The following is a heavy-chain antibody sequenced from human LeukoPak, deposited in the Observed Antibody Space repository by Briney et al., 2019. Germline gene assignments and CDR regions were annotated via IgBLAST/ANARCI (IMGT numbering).Heavy chain of an antibody. V-gene: IGHV4-39*01. CDR1: GGSISRSNYY. CDR3: ARGDYYYDSTDLGAFDI. J-gene: IGHJ3*02. Sequence: PSETLSLTCIVSGGSISRSNYYWGWIRQSPGKGLEWIGSIYYSGNTYYTPSLKSRVTISVDTSKNQFSQKLSSVTAADTAVYYCARGDYYYDSTDLGAFDIWGQGTMVTVSS. CDR2: IYYSGNT. D-gene: IGHD3-22*01.